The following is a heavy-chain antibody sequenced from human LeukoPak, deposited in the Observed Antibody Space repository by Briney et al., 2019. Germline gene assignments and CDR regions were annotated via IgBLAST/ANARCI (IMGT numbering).Heavy chain of an antibody. D-gene: IGHD6-19*01. CDR2: ISSSSSYI. CDR3: AAGYSSGWYKTLVAFDI. V-gene: IGHV3-21*01. Sequence: GGSLRLSCAASGFTFSSYSMNWVRQAPGKGLEWVSSISSSSSYIYYADSVKGRFTISRDNAKNSLYLQMNSLRAEDTAVYYCAAGYSSGWYKTLVAFDIWGQGTMVTVSS. CDR1: GFTFSSYS. J-gene: IGHJ3*02.